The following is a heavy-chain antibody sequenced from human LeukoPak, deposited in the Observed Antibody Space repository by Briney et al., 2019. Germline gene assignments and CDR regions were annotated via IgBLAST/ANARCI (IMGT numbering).Heavy chain of an antibody. J-gene: IGHJ5*02. D-gene: IGHD3-22*01. Sequence: GESLKISCKGSGYSFTSYWIGLVRQMPGKGLEWIGIIYPGDSDTRYSPSFQGQVTISADKSISTAYLQWSSLKASDTAMYYCARSSKEDSSGYYRNWFDPWGQGTLVTVSS. CDR1: GYSFTSYW. V-gene: IGHV5-51*01. CDR2: IYPGDSDT. CDR3: ARSSKEDSSGYYRNWFDP.